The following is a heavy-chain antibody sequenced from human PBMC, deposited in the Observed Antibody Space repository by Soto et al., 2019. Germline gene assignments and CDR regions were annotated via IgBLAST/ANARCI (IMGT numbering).Heavy chain of an antibody. Sequence: RLSETLSLTCAVYGGSFSGYYWSWIRQPPGKGLEWIGEINHSGSTNYNPSLKSRVTISVGTSKNQFSLKLSSVTAADTAIYYCARDREAGYNFYYGMDVWGQGTTVTVSS. D-gene: IGHD6-19*01. CDR1: GGSFSGYY. CDR2: INHSGST. J-gene: IGHJ6*02. V-gene: IGHV4-34*01. CDR3: ARDREAGYNFYYGMDV.